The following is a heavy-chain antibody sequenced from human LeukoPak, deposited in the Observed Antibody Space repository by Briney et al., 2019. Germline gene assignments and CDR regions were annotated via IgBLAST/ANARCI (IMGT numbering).Heavy chain of an antibody. CDR1: GGTFSSYA. Sequence: SCKASGGTFSSYAMHWVRQAPGKGLEWVAVISYDGSNKYYADSVKGRFTISRDNSKNTLYLQMNSLRAEDTAVYYCASTSGWYVPWGQGTLVTVSS. D-gene: IGHD6-19*01. V-gene: IGHV3-30-3*01. CDR2: ISYDGSNK. CDR3: ASTSGWYVP. J-gene: IGHJ5*02.